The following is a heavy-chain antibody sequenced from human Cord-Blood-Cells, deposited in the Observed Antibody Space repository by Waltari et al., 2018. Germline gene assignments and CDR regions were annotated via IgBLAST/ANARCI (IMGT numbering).Heavy chain of an antibody. V-gene: IGHV4-34*01. CDR3: ARRGTYCSGGSCYSWFDP. D-gene: IGHD2-15*01. J-gene: IGHJ5*02. CDR1: GGSFSGYY. CDR2: INHSGST. Sequence: QVQLQQWGAGLLKPSETLSLTCAVYGGSFSGYYWSWIRQPPGKGLEWIGEINHSGSTNHNPALKSRVTISVDTSKNQFSLKLSSVTAADMAVYYCARRGTYCSGGSCYSWFDPWGQGTLVTVSS.